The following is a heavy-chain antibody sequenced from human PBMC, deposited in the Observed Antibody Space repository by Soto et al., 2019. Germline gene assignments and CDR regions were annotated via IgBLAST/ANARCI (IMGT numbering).Heavy chain of an antibody. CDR2: ISTYNGNTNT. J-gene: IGHJ5*02. Sequence: ALGKVSCDASAETFNNYGIAWVRQTPGQGLEWMGWISTYNGNTNTNHKKRIQGRFNTTSDSASNTAYMELRSLTPDDTAVYYCARGGQKIVYTSIGPWGHRTLVTVSS. CDR1: AETFNNYG. V-gene: IGHV1-18*04. CDR3: ARGGQKIVYTSIGP. D-gene: IGHD2-8*01.